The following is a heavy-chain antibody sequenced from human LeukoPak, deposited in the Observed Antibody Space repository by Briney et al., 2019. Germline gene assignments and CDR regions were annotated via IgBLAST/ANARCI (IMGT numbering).Heavy chain of an antibody. CDR2: MNPNSGNT. V-gene: IGHV1-8*01. CDR3: AREGYSSSYYYMDV. Sequence: ASVKVFCKASGYTFTSYGINWVRQATGQGLEWMVWMNPNSGNTGYAQKFQGRVTITRNTSISTAYMELSSLRSEDTAVYYCAREGYSSSYYYMDVWGKGTTVTVSS. D-gene: IGHD6-6*01. J-gene: IGHJ6*03. CDR1: GYTFTSYG.